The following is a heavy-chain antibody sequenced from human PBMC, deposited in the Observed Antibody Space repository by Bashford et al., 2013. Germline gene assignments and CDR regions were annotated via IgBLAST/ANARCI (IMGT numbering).Heavy chain of an antibody. CDR3: ARGLQTLDY. CDR2: ISYDGSNK. Sequence: GGSLRLSCAASGFTFSSYAMHWVRQAPGKGLEWVAVISYDGSNKYYADSVKGRFTISRDNSKNTLYLQMNSLRAEDTAVYYCARGLQTLDYWGQGTLVTVSS. V-gene: IGHV3-30*01. D-gene: IGHD4-11*01. J-gene: IGHJ4*02. CDR1: GFTFSSYA.